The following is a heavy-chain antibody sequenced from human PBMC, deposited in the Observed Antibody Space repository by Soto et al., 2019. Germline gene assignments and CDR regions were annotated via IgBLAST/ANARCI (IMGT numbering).Heavy chain of an antibody. V-gene: IGHV4-4*02. CDR1: GDSISTTNW. J-gene: IGHJ2*01. CDR3: ARDHCAGGNCYTNMGDWYFDL. Sequence: QVQLQESGPGLVKPSGTLSLTCAVSGDSISTTNWWSWVRQPPGKGLGRIAEIHHSGGTKYNPSLTGRVSISIDRSKNQFSLKLNSLTAADTALYFCARDHCAGGNCYTNMGDWYFDLWGRGTLVTVSS. D-gene: IGHD2-15*01. CDR2: IHHSGGT.